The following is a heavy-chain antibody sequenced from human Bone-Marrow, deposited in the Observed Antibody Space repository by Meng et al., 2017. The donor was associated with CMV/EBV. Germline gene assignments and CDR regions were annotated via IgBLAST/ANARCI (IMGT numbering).Heavy chain of an antibody. CDR2: INAGNGNT. CDR3: ARDYNGVDY. Sequence: GSLQASGYAFTSYAMHWVRQAPGQRLEWMGWINAGNGNTKYSQKFQGRVTITRDTSASTAYMELSSLRSEDTAVYYCARDYNGVDYWGQGTLVTVSS. V-gene: IGHV1-3*01. CDR1: GYAFTSYA. D-gene: IGHD5-24*01. J-gene: IGHJ4*02.